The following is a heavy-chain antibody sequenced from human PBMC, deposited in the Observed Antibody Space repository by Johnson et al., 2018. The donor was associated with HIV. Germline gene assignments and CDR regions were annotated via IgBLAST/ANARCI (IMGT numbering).Heavy chain of an antibody. CDR2: ISYDGSEK. V-gene: IGHV3-30*04. CDR3: ASGYSYGPDSFDI. D-gene: IGHD5-18*01. J-gene: IGHJ3*02. CDR1: GFTFNTYA. Sequence: QVQLVESGGGVVQPGRSQRLSCAASGFTFNTYAMHWVRQAPGKGLEWVAVISYDGSEKYFGDSVRGRFTISRDNSKNTLYLQMKSLRSEDTAVYYCASGYSYGPDSFDIWGQGTMVTVSS.